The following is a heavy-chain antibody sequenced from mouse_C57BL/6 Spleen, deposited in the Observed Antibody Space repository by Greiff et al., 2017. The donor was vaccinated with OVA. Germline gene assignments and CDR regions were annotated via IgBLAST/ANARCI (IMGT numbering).Heavy chain of an antibody. Sequence: EVMLVESGPELVKPGASVKISCKASGYAFSSSWMNWVKQRPEQGLEWIGRIDPEDGDTEYAPKFQGKGTMTADTSSNTAYLQLSSLTSEDTAVYYCTTYHYYGSSYGTYYFDYWGQGTTLTASS. V-gene: IGHV14-1*01. CDR3: TTYHYYGSSYGTYYFDY. J-gene: IGHJ2*01. CDR1: GYAFSSSW. CDR2: IDPEDGDT. D-gene: IGHD1-1*01.